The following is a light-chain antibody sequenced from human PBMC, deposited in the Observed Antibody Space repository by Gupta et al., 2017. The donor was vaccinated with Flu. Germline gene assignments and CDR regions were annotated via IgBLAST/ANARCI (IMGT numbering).Light chain of an antibody. Sequence: GTSSDVGGYNYVSWYQQHPGKAPKLLIFEVNIRPSGVSTRFSGSKSGNTASLTISGLQAEDEADYHCSSYTSTTTLYAFGTGTRVTVL. J-gene: IGLJ1*01. CDR3: SSYTSTTTLYA. CDR2: EVN. CDR1: SSDVGGYNY. V-gene: IGLV2-14*01.